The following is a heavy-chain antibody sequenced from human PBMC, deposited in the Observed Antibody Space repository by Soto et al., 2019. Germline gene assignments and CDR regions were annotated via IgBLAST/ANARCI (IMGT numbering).Heavy chain of an antibody. CDR3: ARLSFSYGVDV. Sequence: SETLSVTCAVSGGSISSANWWTWVRQPPGKGLEWIGEIYHGGSTSYNPSLKSRVTLSLDKFKNHFSLNLTSVTAADTAVYYCARLSFSYGVDVWGQGTTVTVSS. CDR1: GGSISSANW. J-gene: IGHJ6*02. CDR2: IYHGGST. V-gene: IGHV4-4*02.